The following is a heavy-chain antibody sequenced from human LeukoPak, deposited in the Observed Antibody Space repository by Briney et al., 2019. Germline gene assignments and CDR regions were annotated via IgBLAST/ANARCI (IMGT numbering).Heavy chain of an antibody. CDR1: GGSISSSSYY. Sequence: SETLSLTCTVSGGSISSSSYYWGWIRQPPGTGLEWIGSIYYSGSTYYNPSLKSRVTISVDTSKNQFSLKLSSVTAADTAVYYCARHTARLSNWFDHWGQGTLVTVSS. D-gene: IGHD6-6*01. CDR2: IYYSGST. V-gene: IGHV4-39*01. CDR3: ARHTARLSNWFDH. J-gene: IGHJ5*02.